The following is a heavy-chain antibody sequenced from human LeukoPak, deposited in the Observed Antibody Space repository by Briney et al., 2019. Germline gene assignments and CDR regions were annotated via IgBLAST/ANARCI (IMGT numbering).Heavy chain of an antibody. CDR2: ISWNSGSI. D-gene: IGHD3-10*01. J-gene: IGHJ5*02. CDR1: RFTFDDYA. Sequence: PGGSLRLSCAASRFTFDDYAMHWVRQAPGKGLEWVSGISWNSGSIGYADSVKGRFTISRDNSKNTLYLQMNSLRVEDTAVYYCTKEGLGSGTFSAWFDPWGQGTLVTVSS. V-gene: IGHV3-9*01. CDR3: TKEGLGSGTFSAWFDP.